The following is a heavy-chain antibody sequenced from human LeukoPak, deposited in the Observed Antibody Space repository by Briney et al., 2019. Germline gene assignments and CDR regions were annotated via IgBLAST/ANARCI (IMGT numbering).Heavy chain of an antibody. CDR1: GYSFTNYW. CDR3: ARTAGGYNFWSGSDY. D-gene: IGHD3-3*01. CDR2: IYPGDSDS. V-gene: IGHV5-51*01. Sequence: GESLKISCKVSGYSFTNYWIGWVRQMPGKGLEWVAIIYPGDSDSRYSPSFQGQVTISVDKSISTVYLQWSSLKASGTAMYYCARTAGGYNFWSGSDYWGQGTLVTVSS. J-gene: IGHJ4*02.